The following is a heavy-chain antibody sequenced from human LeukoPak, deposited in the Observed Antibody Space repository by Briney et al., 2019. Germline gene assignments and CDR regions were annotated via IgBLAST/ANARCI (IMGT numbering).Heavy chain of an antibody. V-gene: IGHV4-59*01. Sequence: LETLSLTCSVSGGSISSYFWSWIRQPPGKGLEWSGYIYSSGSTNYNTSLKSRVTILRDTSKNQFSLKLTSVAAADTAVYYCARGSDILPYWGQGTLVTVST. D-gene: IGHD3-9*01. CDR3: ARGSDILPY. J-gene: IGHJ4*02. CDR1: GGSISSYF. CDR2: IYSSGST.